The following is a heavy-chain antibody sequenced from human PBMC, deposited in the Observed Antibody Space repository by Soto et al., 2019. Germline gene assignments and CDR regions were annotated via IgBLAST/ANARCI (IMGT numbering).Heavy chain of an antibody. CDR1: GYTFTSYG. Sequence: GASVTFSCKASGYTFTSYGISWVRQAPGQGLEWMGWISAYNGNTNYAQKLQGRVTMTTDTSTSTAYMELRSLRSDDTAVYYCARNQMGYYDSSGYSPFDYWGQGTLVTVS. CDR3: ARNQMGYYDSSGYSPFDY. D-gene: IGHD3-22*01. V-gene: IGHV1-18*01. J-gene: IGHJ4*02. CDR2: ISAYNGNT.